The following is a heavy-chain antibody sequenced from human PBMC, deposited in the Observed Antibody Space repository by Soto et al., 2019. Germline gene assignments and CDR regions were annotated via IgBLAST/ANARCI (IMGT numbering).Heavy chain of an antibody. J-gene: IGHJ4*02. Sequence: SQTLSLTCAISGDSVSSNSAAWNWIRQSPSRGLEWLGRTYYRSKWFNDYAVSLKSRITINPDTSKNQFSLQLNSVTPEDTAVYYCAREPEQQLVRSPFDYWGQGTLVTVSS. V-gene: IGHV6-1*01. CDR1: GDSVSSNSAA. CDR3: AREPEQQLVRSPFDY. CDR2: TYYRSKWFN. D-gene: IGHD6-13*01.